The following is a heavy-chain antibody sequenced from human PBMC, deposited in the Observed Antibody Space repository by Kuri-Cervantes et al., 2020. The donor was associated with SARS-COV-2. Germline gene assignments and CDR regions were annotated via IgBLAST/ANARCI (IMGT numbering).Heavy chain of an antibody. Sequence: GESLKISCAASGFTFSSYAMHWVRQAPGKGLEWVAVISYDGSNKYYADSVKGRFTISRDNSKNTLYLQMNSLRSEDTALDYGARRPAKIFGVFPRMYYYYYYMDVWGKGTTVTVSS. CDR2: ISYDGSNK. CDR3: ARRPAKIFGVFPRMYYYYYYMDV. D-gene: IGHD3-3*01. V-gene: IGHV3-30-3*01. CDR1: GFTFSSYA. J-gene: IGHJ6*03.